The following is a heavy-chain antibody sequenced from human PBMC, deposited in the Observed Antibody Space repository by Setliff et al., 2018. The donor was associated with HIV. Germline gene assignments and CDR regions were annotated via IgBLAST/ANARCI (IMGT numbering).Heavy chain of an antibody. D-gene: IGHD6-19*01. CDR1: GDSINSGDYY. Sequence: PSETLSLTCTVSGDSINSGDYYWSWIRQPPGKGLEWIVYIYHSGSTNYNPSLKIRVTISLGASKSQFSLNLTSVTVADTAIYYCAGYTTAWFAPYWGQGTLVTVSS. CDR2: IYHSGST. CDR3: AGYTTAWFAPY. V-gene: IGHV4-30-4*02. J-gene: IGHJ4*02.